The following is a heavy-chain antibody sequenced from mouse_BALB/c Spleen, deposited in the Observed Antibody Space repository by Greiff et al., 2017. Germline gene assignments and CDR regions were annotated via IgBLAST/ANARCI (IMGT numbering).Heavy chain of an antibody. CDR3: ARHLYGTMDY. V-gene: IGHV5-9-4*01. D-gene: IGHD2-1*01. CDR2: ISSGGSYT. J-gene: IGHJ4*01. Sequence: EVKLMESGGGLVKPGGSLKLSCAASGFTFSSYAMSWVRQSPEKRLEWVAEISSGGSYTYYPDTVTGRFTISRDNAKNTLYLQMSSLKSEDTAMYYCARHLYGTMDYWGQGTSVTVSS. CDR1: GFTFSSYA.